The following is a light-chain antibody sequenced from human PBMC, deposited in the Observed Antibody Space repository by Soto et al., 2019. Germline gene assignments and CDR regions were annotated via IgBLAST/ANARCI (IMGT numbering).Light chain of an antibody. V-gene: IGKV3-15*01. Sequence: EIVMTQSPATLSVSPGERATLSCRANQSVGSNLAWYQQKPGQAPRLLIYGASTRATGIPARFSGSGSGTELTLTISSLQSEDFAVYYCQQYNNWPPRITFGQGTRLEIK. CDR3: QQYNNWPPRIT. CDR2: GAS. J-gene: IGKJ5*01. CDR1: QSVGSN.